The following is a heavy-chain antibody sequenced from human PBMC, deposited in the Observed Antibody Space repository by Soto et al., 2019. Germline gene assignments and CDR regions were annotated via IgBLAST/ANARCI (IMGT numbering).Heavy chain of an antibody. V-gene: IGHV3-21*01. J-gene: IGHJ4*02. CDR1: GFTFSSYS. CDR3: AREDIVAPDYYFDY. Sequence: EVQLVESGGGLVKPGGSLRLSCAASGFTFSSYSMNWVRQAPGKGLEWVSSISSSSSYIYYADSVKGRFTISRDNAKNELYLQMTSLRAEDTAVYYCAREDIVAPDYYFDYWGQGTLVTVSS. D-gene: IGHD5-12*01. CDR2: ISSSSSYI.